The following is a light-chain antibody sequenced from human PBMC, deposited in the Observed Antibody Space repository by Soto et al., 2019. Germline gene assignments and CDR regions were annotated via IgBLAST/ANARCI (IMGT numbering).Light chain of an antibody. J-gene: IGKJ2*01. CDR2: DAS. V-gene: IGKV3-11*01. Sequence: IVLIQSPATLSLSPGERATLSCRATQNINSYLAWYQQKPGQAPRLLIYDASNRATGIPARFRGSGSGTVFTLTISSLESEDSAVYYCQQRRDWYTFGQGTKLEIK. CDR3: QQRRDWYT. CDR1: QNINSY.